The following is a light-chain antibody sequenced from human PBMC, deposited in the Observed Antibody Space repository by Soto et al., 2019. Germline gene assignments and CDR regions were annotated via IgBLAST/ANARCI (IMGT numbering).Light chain of an antibody. V-gene: IGKV3-20*01. Sequence: EIVLKQSPGTLSLSPGERATLSCRASQSVSSNYLAWYQQKRGQAPRLLIYGASSRATGIPTRFSGSGSGTDFTLTISRLELEDFAVYYCQPYDTSPRTFGQGTKVEI. J-gene: IGKJ1*01. CDR1: QSVSSNY. CDR2: GAS. CDR3: QPYDTSPRT.